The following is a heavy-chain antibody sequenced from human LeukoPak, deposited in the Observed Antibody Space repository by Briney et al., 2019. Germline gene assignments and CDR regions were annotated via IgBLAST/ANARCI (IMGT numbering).Heavy chain of an antibody. CDR3: ASGYYYDSSGYKHYLDY. CDR1: GYSFTSYW. Sequence: GESLKISCKGSGYSFTSYWIGWVRQMPGKGLEWMGIIYPGDSDTRYSPSFQGQVTISADKSISTAYLQWSSLKASDTAMYYCASGYYYDSSGYKHYLDYWGQGTLVTASS. CDR2: IYPGDSDT. V-gene: IGHV5-51*01. J-gene: IGHJ4*02. D-gene: IGHD3-22*01.